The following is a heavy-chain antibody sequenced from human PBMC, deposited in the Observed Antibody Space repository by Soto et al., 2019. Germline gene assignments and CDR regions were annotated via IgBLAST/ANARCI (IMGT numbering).Heavy chain of an antibody. CDR1: GGSISSHH. D-gene: IGHD2-8*01. J-gene: IGHJ4*02. Sequence: QVQLQESGPGLVKPSETLSLTCIVSGGSISSHHWSWIRQSPGKGLEWIGHVSYSGSSTYNPSLKSRVTISIYPSKKQFSLILRSVSAADTAVYYCTRLFGIDSPMYFFDQWGQGTLVTVSS. CDR3: TRLFGIDSPMYFFDQ. V-gene: IGHV4-59*08. CDR2: VSYSGSS.